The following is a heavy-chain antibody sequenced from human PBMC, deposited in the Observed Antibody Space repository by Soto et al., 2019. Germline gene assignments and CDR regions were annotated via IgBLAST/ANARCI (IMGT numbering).Heavy chain of an antibody. CDR2: INGFGFST. V-gene: IGHV3-23*01. Sequence: SGGSLRLSCAASGFTFSSYDMSWVRQAPGKGLEWVSSINGFGFSTYYADSVKGRLTVARDNSRNTLYLQMSSLRADDMAVYYCAKRLKSRAYYYPMDVWGQGTTVTVSS. D-gene: IGHD3-22*01. J-gene: IGHJ6*02. CDR3: AKRLKSRAYYYPMDV. CDR1: GFTFSSYD.